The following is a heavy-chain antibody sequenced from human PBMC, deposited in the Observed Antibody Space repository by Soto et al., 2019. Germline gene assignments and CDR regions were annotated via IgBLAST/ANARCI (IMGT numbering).Heavy chain of an antibody. V-gene: IGHV3-30*18. CDR1: GFTFSSYG. CDR2: ISYDGSNK. CDR3: AKSSCSSTSCYDYYYYYMDV. J-gene: IGHJ6*03. D-gene: IGHD2-2*01. Sequence: GGSLRLSCAASGFTFSSYGMHWVRQAPGKGLEWVAVISYDGSNKYYADSVKGRFTISRDNSKNTLYLQMNSLRAEDTAVYYCAKSSCSSTSCYDYYYYYMDVWGKGTTVTVSS.